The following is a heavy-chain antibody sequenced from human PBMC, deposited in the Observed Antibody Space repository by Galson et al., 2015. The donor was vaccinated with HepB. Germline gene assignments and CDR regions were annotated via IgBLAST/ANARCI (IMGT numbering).Heavy chain of an antibody. CDR1: GFTFSYYA. CDR2: ITPSGDNT. CDR3: AKGFPEKTDGRYRQGLNYVYS. D-gene: IGHD6-19*01. V-gene: IGHV3-23*01. J-gene: IGHJ4*02. Sequence: SLRLSCAASGFTFSYYAMSWVRQAPGKGLEWVSAITPSGDNTYSADSMKGRFTISRDNSRNTLFLQMNNLRADDTAICFCAKGFPEKTDGRYRQGLNYVYSWGQGARATVPS.